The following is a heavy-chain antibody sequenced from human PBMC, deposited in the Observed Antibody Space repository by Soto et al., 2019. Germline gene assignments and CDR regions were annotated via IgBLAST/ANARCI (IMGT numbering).Heavy chain of an antibody. V-gene: IGHV3-21*01. J-gene: IGHJ3*02. D-gene: IGHD3-10*01. CDR1: GFTFSSYS. CDR2: ISSSSSYI. CDR3: ARDPPRGPFTFDI. Sequence: GGSLRLSCAASGFTFSSYSMNWVRQAPGKGLEWVSSISSSSSYIYYADSVKGRFTISRDNAKNSLYLQMNSLRAEDTAVYYCARDPPRGPFTFDIWGQGTMVTVSS.